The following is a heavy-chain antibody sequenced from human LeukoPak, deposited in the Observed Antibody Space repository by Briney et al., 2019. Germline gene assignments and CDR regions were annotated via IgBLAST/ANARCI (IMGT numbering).Heavy chain of an antibody. J-gene: IGHJ4*02. CDR2: ISADNGNT. Sequence: ASVKVSCKASGYTFTSYGISWVRQAPGQRLEWMGWISADNGNTNYAQKLQGRVTMTTDTSTSTAYMELRSLRSDDAAVYYCARVDSHHSTRGYYYWGQGTLVTASS. V-gene: IGHV1-18*01. D-gene: IGHD3-22*01. CDR1: GYTFTSYG. CDR3: ARVDSHHSTRGYYY.